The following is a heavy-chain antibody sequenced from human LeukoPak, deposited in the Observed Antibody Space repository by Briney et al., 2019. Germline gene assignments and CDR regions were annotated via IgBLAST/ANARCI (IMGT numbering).Heavy chain of an antibody. CDR2: ISYDGSNK. D-gene: IGHD4-23*01. J-gene: IGHJ4*02. V-gene: IGHV3-30*03. CDR3: ARVHTVVTPFDS. CDR1: GFTFSSYG. Sequence: GGSLRLSCAASGFTFSSYGMHWVRQAPGKGLEWVAVISYDGSNKYYADSVKGRFTISRDNSKNTLYLQMNSLRAEDTAVYYCARVHTVVTPFDSWGQGTLVTVSS.